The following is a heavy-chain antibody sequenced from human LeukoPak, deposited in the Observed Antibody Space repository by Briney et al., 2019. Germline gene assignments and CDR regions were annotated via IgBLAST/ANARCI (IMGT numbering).Heavy chain of an antibody. J-gene: IGHJ4*02. CDR1: GGTFSSYA. Sequence: ASVKVSCKASGGTFSSYAISWVRQAPGQGLEWMGGIIPIFGTANYAQKFQGRVTITADGSTSTAYMELSSLRSEDTAVYYCARGTLTTYDFWSGYIFDYWGQGTLVTVSS. V-gene: IGHV1-69*01. CDR2: IIPIFGTA. D-gene: IGHD3-3*01. CDR3: ARGTLTTYDFWSGYIFDY.